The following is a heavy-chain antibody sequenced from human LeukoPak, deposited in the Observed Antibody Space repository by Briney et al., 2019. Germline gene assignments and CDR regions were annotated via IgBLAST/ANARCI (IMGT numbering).Heavy chain of an antibody. CDR3: ARSTWGTAILPCAFDI. CDR2: IIPIFGTA. J-gene: IGHJ3*02. Sequence: ASVKVSCKASGGTFSSYAISWVQQAPGQGLEWMGGIIPIFGTANYAQKFQGRVTITADESTSTAYMELSSLRSEDTAVYYCARSTWGTAILPCAFDIWGQGTMVTVSS. V-gene: IGHV1-69*13. D-gene: IGHD2-21*02. CDR1: GGTFSSYA.